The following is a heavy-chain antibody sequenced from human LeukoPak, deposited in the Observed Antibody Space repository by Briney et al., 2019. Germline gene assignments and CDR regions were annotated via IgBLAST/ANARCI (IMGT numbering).Heavy chain of an antibody. CDR1: GFSFNAYW. V-gene: IGHV3-30-3*01. J-gene: IGHJ4*02. CDR3: ARAGSSSSLADY. Sequence: GRSLRLSCEASGFSFNAYWMHWVRQAPGTGLEWVAVMSYGEDTKYYADSVKGRFTISRDNSKNTLYLQMSSLRAEDTAVYYCARAGSSSSLADYWGQGTLVTVSS. CDR2: MSYGEDTK. D-gene: IGHD6-13*01.